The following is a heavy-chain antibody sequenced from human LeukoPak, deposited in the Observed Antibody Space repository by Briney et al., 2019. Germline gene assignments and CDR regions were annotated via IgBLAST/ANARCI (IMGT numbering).Heavy chain of an antibody. J-gene: IGHJ5*02. CDR1: GDSSTGYY. CDR3: AGERPLRWWFDP. CDR2: INHSGRT. D-gene: IGHD4-23*01. Sequence: SEGLSVTCADHGDSSTGYYWSWIRQPPGKGLECIVQINHSGRTNYNPSLKSRVTISVDTSKNQFSMKLICVTDADTAVYYCAGERPLRWWFDPWGQGTLVTVSS. V-gene: IGHV4-34*01.